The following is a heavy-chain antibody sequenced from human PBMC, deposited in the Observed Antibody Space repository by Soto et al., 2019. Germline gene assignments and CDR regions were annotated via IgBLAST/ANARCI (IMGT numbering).Heavy chain of an antibody. CDR1: GGSISSGGYY. J-gene: IGHJ3*02. D-gene: IGHD2-15*01. CDR2: IYYSGST. V-gene: IGHV4-31*03. CDR3: ARSPLGYCSGGSCYRGAFDI. Sequence: SETLSLTCTVSGGSISSGGYYWSWIRQHPGKGLEWIGYIYYSGSTYYNPSLKSRVTISVDTSKNQFSLKLSSVTAADTAVYYCARSPLGYCSGGSCYRGAFDIWGQGTMVTVSS.